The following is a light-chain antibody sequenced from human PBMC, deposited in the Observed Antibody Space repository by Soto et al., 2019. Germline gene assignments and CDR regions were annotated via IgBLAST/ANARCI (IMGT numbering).Light chain of an antibody. CDR3: SSFAGNNNLV. J-gene: IGLJ3*02. CDR2: EVS. V-gene: IGLV2-8*01. CDR1: SSDVGGYNY. Sequence: QSALTQPPSASGSPGQSVTISCTGTSSDVGGYNYVSWYQQHPAKAPKLMISEVSKRPSGVPDRFSGSKYGNTASLTVYGLQAEDEADYYCSSFAGNNNLVFGGGTKLTVL.